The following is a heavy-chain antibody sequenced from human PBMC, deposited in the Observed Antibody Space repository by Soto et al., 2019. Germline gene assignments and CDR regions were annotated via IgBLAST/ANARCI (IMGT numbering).Heavy chain of an antibody. V-gene: IGHV1-69*13. CDR3: ATTGTTEAYYYYGMDV. CDR2: IIPIFGTA. CDR1: GGTFSSYA. J-gene: IGHJ6*02. Sequence: VASVKVSCKASGGTFSSYAISWVRQAPGQGLEWMGGIIPIFGTANYAQKFQGRVTITADESTSTAYMELSSLRSEDTAVYYCATTGTTEAYYYYGMDVWGQGTTVTVSS. D-gene: IGHD1-7*01.